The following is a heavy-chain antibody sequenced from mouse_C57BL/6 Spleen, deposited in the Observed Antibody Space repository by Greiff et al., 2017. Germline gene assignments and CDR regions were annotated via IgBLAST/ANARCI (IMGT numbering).Heavy chain of an antibody. CDR2: IDPNSGGT. Sequence: QVQLQQPGAELVKPGASVKLSCKASGYTFTSYWMHWVKQRPGRGLEWIGMIDPNSGGTKYNEKFKSKATLTVDKPSSTAYMQLSSLTSEDSAVYYCASITTVVDYYAMDYWGQGTSVTVSS. CDR1: GYTFTSYW. D-gene: IGHD1-1*01. V-gene: IGHV1-72*01. CDR3: ASITTVVDYYAMDY. J-gene: IGHJ4*01.